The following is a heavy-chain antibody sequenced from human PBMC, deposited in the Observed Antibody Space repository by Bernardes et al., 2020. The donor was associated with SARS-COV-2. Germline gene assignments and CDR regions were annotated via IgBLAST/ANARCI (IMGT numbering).Heavy chain of an antibody. CDR1: GGSISGSY. V-gene: IGHV4-59*01. CDR2: VNYSGSA. Sequence: SQSLSLTCTVSGGSISGSYLNWFRHPPAKLPEWIGSVNYSGSANYNPSLKSRVTISIDTSKRQFSLRLSSVTAADTATYFGARANNFNYVYPVDGGQGTLVTVSS. CDR3: ARANNFNYVYPVD. J-gene: IGHJ4*02. D-gene: IGHD3-16*01.